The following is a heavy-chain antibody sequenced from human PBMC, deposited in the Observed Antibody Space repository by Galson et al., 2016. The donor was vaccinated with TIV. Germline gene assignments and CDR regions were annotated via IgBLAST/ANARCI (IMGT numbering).Heavy chain of an antibody. Sequence: TLSLTCAVYGGAFSGDSWTWIRQRPGKGLEWIGHIYYTGSTNYNSSLKSQVTISVDTSKNQFSLRLNSVTVADTAVYYCTRGRFAFGVALDVWGQGTMVTVSS. CDR3: TRGRFAFGVALDV. V-gene: IGHV4-34*09. J-gene: IGHJ3*01. CDR2: IYYTGST. D-gene: IGHD2-8*01. CDR1: GGAFSGDS.